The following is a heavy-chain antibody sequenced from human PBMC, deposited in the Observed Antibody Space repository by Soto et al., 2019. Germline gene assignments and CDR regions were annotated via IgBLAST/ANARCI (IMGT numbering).Heavy chain of an antibody. D-gene: IGHD4-17*01. CDR2: IFYSGTT. Sequence: SETLSLTCTVSGDSISRGGYDWSWIRQHPGKGLEWIGYIFYSGTTYYNPSLKGRISISVDTSENHFSLSLTSVTAADTAVYYCARVQPYDYGANSGWLDPWGQGTLVTVSS. CDR1: GDSISRGGYD. J-gene: IGHJ5*02. CDR3: ARVQPYDYGANSGWLDP. V-gene: IGHV4-31*03.